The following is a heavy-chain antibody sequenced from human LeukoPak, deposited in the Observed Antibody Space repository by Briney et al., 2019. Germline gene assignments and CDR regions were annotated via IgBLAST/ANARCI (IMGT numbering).Heavy chain of an antibody. D-gene: IGHD5-24*01. V-gene: IGHV3-7*03. CDR1: GFIFSNYW. Sequence: GESLRLSCAASGFIFSNYWMSWVRQGPEKGLEWVANIKEDGSARYYVDSVKGRFTISRDNPKNSLYLQMGSLRADDTAMYYCARDPRDDHNSLDYWGQGTQVTVSS. CDR3: ARDPRDDHNSLDY. J-gene: IGHJ4*02. CDR2: IKEDGSAR.